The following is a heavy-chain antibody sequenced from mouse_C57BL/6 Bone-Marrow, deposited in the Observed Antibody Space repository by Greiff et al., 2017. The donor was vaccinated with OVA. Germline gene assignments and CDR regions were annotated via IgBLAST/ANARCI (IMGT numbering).Heavy chain of an antibody. D-gene: IGHD1-1*01. J-gene: IGHJ2*01. CDR1: GYSITSGYY. V-gene: IGHV3-6*01. CDR2: ISYDGSN. Sequence: EVQLQESGPGLVKPSQSLSLTCSVTGYSITSGYYWYWIRQFPGNKLEWMGYISYDGSNNYNPSLKNRISITRDTSKNQFFLKLNSVTTEDTATYYCAREGIYYYGSSYDYFDYWGQGTTLTVSS. CDR3: AREGIYYYGSSYDYFDY.